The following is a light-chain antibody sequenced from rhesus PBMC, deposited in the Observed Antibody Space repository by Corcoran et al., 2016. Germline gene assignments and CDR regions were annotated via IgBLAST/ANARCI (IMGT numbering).Light chain of an antibody. CDR3: LQDYTTPFT. CDR1: PGINKE. V-gene: IGKV1-94*01. J-gene: IGKJ3*01. Sequence: DIQMTQSPSSLSASVGDRVTVTCRASPGINKELSWYQQKPGKPPTLLIYATSSLQTGVSSRFSGSGSGTDYTLTISSLQPEDVATYYCLQDYTTPFTFGPGTKLDIK. CDR2: ATS.